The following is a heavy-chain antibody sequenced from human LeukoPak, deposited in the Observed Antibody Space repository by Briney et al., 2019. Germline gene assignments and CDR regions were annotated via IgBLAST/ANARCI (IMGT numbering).Heavy chain of an antibody. Sequence: SETLSLTCTVSGGSISSSSYYWGWIRQPPGKGLEWIGSIYYSGSTYYNPSLKSRVTISVDTSKNQFSLKLSSVTAADTAVYYCARDREYGSGSYWGQGTLVTVSS. CDR2: IYYSGST. D-gene: IGHD3-10*01. J-gene: IGHJ4*02. CDR1: GGSISSSSYY. CDR3: ARDREYGSGSY. V-gene: IGHV4-39*07.